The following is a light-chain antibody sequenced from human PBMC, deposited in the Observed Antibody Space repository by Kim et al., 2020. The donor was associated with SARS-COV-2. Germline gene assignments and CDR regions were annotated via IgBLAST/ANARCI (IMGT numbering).Light chain of an antibody. CDR3: AAWDDSLNGSV. CDR1: RSNIGSNV. CDR2: SND. Sequence: GQRVSSSCSGGRSNIGSNVVKWYQQLPGTAPKLLIYSNDYRPSGVPDRFSGSKSGTSASLDISGLQSEDEADYYCAAWDDSLNGSVFGGGTQLTVL. J-gene: IGLJ3*02. V-gene: IGLV1-44*01.